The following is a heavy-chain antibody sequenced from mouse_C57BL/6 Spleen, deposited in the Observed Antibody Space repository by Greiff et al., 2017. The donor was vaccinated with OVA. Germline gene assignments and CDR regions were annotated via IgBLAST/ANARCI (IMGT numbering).Heavy chain of an antibody. D-gene: IGHD2-2*01. CDR3: ARQQIPRSTMVTTYYFDY. J-gene: IGHJ2*01. CDR1: GYAFTNYL. CDR2: INPGSGGT. Sequence: QVQLQQSGAELVRPGTSVKVSCKASGYAFTNYLIEWVKQRPGQGLEWIGVINPGSGGTNYNEKFKGKATLTADKSSSTAYMQLSSLTSEDSAVYFCARQQIPRSTMVTTYYFDYWGQGTTLTVSS. V-gene: IGHV1-54*01.